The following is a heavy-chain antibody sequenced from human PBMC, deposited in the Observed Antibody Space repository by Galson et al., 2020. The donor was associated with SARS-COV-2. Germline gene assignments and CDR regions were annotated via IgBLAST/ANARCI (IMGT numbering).Heavy chain of an antibody. CDR3: ANDLAYCGGDCYSTLDY. J-gene: IGHJ4*02. CDR2: IRYDGSNK. CDR1: GFTFSSYG. Sequence: GGSLRLSCAASGFTFSSYGMHWVRQAPGKGLEWVAFIRYDGSNKYYADSVKGRFTISRDNSKNTLYLQMNSLRAEDTAVYYCANDLAYCGGDCYSTLDYWGQGTLVTVSS. D-gene: IGHD2-21*02. V-gene: IGHV3-30*02.